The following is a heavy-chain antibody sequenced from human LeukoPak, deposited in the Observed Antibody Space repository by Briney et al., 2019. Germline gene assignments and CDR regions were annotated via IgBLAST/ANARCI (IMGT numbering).Heavy chain of an antibody. D-gene: IGHD4-23*01. CDR2: INPNSGRT. CDR1: GYTFTGYY. J-gene: IGHJ6*03. CDR3: ARALDYGGNYYYYYYMDV. Sequence: ASVKVSCKASGYTFTGYYMHWVRQAPGQGLEWIGWINPNSGRTNYAQKFQGRVTMTRDTSISTAYMELSRLRSDDTAVYYCARALDYGGNYYYYYYMDVWGKGTTVTISS. V-gene: IGHV1-2*02.